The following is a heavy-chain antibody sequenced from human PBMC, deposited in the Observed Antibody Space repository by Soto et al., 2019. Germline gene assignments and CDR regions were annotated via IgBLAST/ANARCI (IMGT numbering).Heavy chain of an antibody. J-gene: IGHJ4*02. CDR1: GGTFSSYA. V-gene: IGHV1-69*06. CDR3: AREHVGSCYYERGHFFDY. CDR2: IIPIYGTA. Sequence: QVQLVQSGAEVKKPGSSVKVSCKASGGTFSSYAISWVRQAPGQGLEWMGGIIPIYGTANYAQKLQGRVTCTGDKSARTAYMDSGSRRAEATAVYYCAREHVGSCYYERGHFFDYWGQGALVTDSS. D-gene: IGHD3-22*01.